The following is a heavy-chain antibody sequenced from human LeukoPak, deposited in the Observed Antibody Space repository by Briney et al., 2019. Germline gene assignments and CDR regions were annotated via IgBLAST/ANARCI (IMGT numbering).Heavy chain of an antibody. CDR3: ARIRSSRDYVWGSYRYRLGTFDY. V-gene: IGHV4-34*01. Sequence: SETLSLTCAVYGGSFSGYYWSWIRQPPGKGLEWIGEINHSGSTNYNPSLKSRVTISVDTSKNQFSLKLSSVTAADTAVYYCARIRSSRDYVWGSYRYRLGTFDYWGQGTLVTVSS. D-gene: IGHD3-16*02. CDR2: INHSGST. J-gene: IGHJ4*02. CDR1: GGSFSGYY.